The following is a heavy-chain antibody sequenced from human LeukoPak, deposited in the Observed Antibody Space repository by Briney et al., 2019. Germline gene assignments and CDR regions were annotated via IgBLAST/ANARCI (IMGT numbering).Heavy chain of an antibody. CDR1: GFTFDDYA. Sequence: GGSLRLSCAASGFTFDDYAMHWVRQAPGKGLEWVSGISWNSGSIGYADSVKGRFTISRDNAKNSLYLQMNSLRAEDTAVYYCARDRAYGGNSFGNLWGQGTLVTVSS. CDR2: ISWNSGSI. J-gene: IGHJ4*02. D-gene: IGHD4-23*01. CDR3: ARDRAYGGNSFGNL. V-gene: IGHV3-9*01.